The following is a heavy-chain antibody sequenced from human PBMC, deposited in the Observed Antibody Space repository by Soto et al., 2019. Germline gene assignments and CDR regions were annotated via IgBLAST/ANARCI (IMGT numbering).Heavy chain of an antibody. CDR1: GFTFSSYA. Sequence: PGGSLRLSYAASGFTFSSYAMSWVRQAPGKGLEWVSAISGSGGSTYYADSVKGRFTISRDNSKNTLYLQMNSLRAEDTAVYYCAKGGSIAARDRAPTGGWFDPWGQGTLVTVSS. CDR3: AKGGSIAARDRAPTGGWFDP. V-gene: IGHV3-23*01. CDR2: ISGSGGST. D-gene: IGHD6-6*01. J-gene: IGHJ5*02.